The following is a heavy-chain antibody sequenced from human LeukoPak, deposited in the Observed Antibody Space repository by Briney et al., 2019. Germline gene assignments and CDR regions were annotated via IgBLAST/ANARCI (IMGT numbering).Heavy chain of an antibody. CDR2: ISTSSSYI. CDR1: GFTFSNAW. CDR3: ARAEDPTVVTQGAFDI. J-gene: IGHJ3*02. D-gene: IGHD4-23*01. Sequence: GGSLRLSCAASGFTFSNAWMSWVRQAPGKGLEWVSSISTSSSYIYYADSVKGRFTISRNNPKNSLYLQMNSLRAEDTAVYYCARAEDPTVVTQGAFDIWGQGTMVTVSS. V-gene: IGHV3-21*01.